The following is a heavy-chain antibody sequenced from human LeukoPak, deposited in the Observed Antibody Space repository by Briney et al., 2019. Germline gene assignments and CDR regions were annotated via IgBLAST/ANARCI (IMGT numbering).Heavy chain of an antibody. CDR3: AAGRPYSLLDY. Sequence: ASVKVSCTVSGSSLTELFLYWVRQAPGEGLEWMGGFDVIDAKTFYAQKFQGRVTMTEDSSTDTAYMELSRLRSDDTAFYYCAAGRPYSLLDYWGQGTLLTVSS. D-gene: IGHD5-18*01. J-gene: IGHJ4*02. CDR2: FDVIDAKT. V-gene: IGHV1-24*01. CDR1: GSSLTELF.